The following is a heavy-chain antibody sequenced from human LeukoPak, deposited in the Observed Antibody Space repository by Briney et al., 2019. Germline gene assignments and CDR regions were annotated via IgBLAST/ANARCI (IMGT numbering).Heavy chain of an antibody. V-gene: IGHV3-74*01. Sequence: GGSLRLSCAASGFTFSSYWMHWVRQAPGKGLLWVSRINSDGSSTRYADSVKGRFTISRDNSKNTLYLQMNSLRAEDTAVYYCARDRMDYEADYWGQGTLVTVSS. CDR3: ARDRMDYEADY. CDR2: INSDGSST. D-gene: IGHD4-17*01. J-gene: IGHJ4*02. CDR1: GFTFSSYW.